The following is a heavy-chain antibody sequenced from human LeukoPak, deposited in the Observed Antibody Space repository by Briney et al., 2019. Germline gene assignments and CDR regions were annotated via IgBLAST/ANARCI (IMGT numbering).Heavy chain of an antibody. CDR2: INHSGST. Sequence: PSETLSLTCAVYGGSFSGYYWSWIRQPPGKGLEWIGEINHSGSTNYNPSLKSRVTISVDTSKNQFSLKLSSVTAADTAVYYCAREKGAATRAWFDPWGQGALVTVSS. J-gene: IGHJ5*02. V-gene: IGHV4-34*01. CDR1: GGSFSGYY. CDR3: AREKGAATRAWFDP. D-gene: IGHD2-15*01.